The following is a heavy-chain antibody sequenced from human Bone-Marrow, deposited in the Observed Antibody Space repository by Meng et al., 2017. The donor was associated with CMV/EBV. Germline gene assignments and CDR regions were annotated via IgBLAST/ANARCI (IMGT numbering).Heavy chain of an antibody. CDR2: ISAYNGNT. V-gene: IGHV1-18*01. D-gene: IGHD2-2*01. Sequence: ASVKVSCKPSGYTFTSYGISWVRQAPGQGLEWMGWISAYNGNTNYAQKLQGRVTMTTDTSTSTAYMELRSLRSDDTAVYYCARGGRWGYQLLLGPGGYFDYWGQGTLVTVSS. J-gene: IGHJ4*02. CDR3: ARGGRWGYQLLLGPGGYFDY. CDR1: GYTFTSYG.